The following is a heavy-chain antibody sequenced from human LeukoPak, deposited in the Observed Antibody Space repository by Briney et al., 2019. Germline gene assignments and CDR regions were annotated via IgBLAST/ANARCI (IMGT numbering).Heavy chain of an antibody. CDR3: AKDRYYYDSSGYPGH. V-gene: IGHV3-30*18. J-gene: IGHJ4*02. CDR2: ISYDGSNK. CDR1: GFTFSSYG. Sequence: GGSLRLSCAASGFTFSSYGMHWVRQAPGKGLEWVAVISYDGSNKYYADSVKGRFTIPRDNSKNTLYLQMNSLRAEDTAVYYCAKDRYYYDSSGYPGHWGQGTLVTVSS. D-gene: IGHD3-22*01.